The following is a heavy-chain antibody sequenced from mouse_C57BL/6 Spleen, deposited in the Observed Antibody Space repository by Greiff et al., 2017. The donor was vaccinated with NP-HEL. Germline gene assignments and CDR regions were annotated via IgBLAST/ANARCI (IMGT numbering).Heavy chain of an antibody. CDR1: GYTFTDYN. V-gene: IGHV1-22*01. Sequence: VHVKQSGPELVKPGASVKMSCKASGYTFTDYNMHWVKQSHGKSLEWIGYINPNNGGTSYNQKFKGKATLTVNKSSSTAYMELRSLISEDSAVYYCARTAPYYFDYWGQGTTLTVSS. CDR3: ARTAPYYFDY. CDR2: INPNNGGT. J-gene: IGHJ2*01.